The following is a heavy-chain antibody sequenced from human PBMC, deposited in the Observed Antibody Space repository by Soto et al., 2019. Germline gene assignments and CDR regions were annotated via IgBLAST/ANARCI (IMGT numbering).Heavy chain of an antibody. V-gene: IGHV4-34*01. Sequence: SETLSLTCAVYGGSFSGYYWSWIRQPPGKGLEWIGEINHSGSTNYNPSLKSRVTISVDTSKNQFSLKLSSVTAADTAVYYCARGLGYDSSGYYYAVGKSYGMDVWGQGTTVTVSS. J-gene: IGHJ6*02. CDR3: ARGLGYDSSGYYYAVGKSYGMDV. CDR2: INHSGST. D-gene: IGHD3-22*01. CDR1: GGSFSGYY.